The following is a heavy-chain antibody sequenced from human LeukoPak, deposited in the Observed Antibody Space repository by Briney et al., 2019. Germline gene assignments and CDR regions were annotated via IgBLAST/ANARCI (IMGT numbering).Heavy chain of an antibody. CDR1: DGSFSGYY. D-gene: IGHD6-13*01. J-gene: IGHJ4*02. CDR3: ARVTGYVMEDYFDY. V-gene: IGHV4-34*01. CDR2: INHSGST. Sequence: SETLSLTYAVYDGSFSGYYWSWIRQPPGKGLEWIGEINHSGSTNYNPSLKSRVTISVDTSKNQFSLRLSSVTAADTAVYYCARVTGYVMEDYFDYWGQGTLVTVSS.